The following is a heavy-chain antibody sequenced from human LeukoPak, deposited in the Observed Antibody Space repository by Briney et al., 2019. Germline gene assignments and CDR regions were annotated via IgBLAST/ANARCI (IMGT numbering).Heavy chain of an antibody. CDR1: GFTFSSYA. CDR3: ARGFYDSSGYHDY. V-gene: IGHV3-23*01. J-gene: IGHJ4*02. D-gene: IGHD3-22*01. CDR2: ISGSGGST. Sequence: GGSLRLSCAASGFTFSSYAMSWVRQAPGKGLEWVSAISGSGGSTYYADSVKGRFTISRDNSKNTLYLQMNSLRAEDTAVYYCARGFYDSSGYHDYWGQGTLVTVSS.